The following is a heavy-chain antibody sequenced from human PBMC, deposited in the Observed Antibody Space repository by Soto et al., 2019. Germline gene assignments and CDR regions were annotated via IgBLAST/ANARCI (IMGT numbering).Heavy chain of an antibody. CDR1: GFTFSNYW. Sequence: GGSLRLSCAASGFTFSNYWMSWVRQAPGKGLEWVANIKPDGSEKWYVDSVKGRFTISRDNAKNSLYLQMNSLRANDTAVYYSARGDYYDSSGPFSDAFDIWGQGTMVTVSS. D-gene: IGHD3-22*01. CDR3: ARGDYYDSSGPFSDAFDI. CDR2: IKPDGSEK. J-gene: IGHJ3*02. V-gene: IGHV3-7*04.